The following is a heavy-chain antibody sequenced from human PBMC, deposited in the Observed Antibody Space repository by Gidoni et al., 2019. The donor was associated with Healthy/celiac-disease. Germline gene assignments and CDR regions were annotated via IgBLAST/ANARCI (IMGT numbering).Heavy chain of an antibody. CDR3: ARIVGSNYYYYYMDV. J-gene: IGHJ6*03. Sequence: QVTLRESGPALVKPTQTLTLTCTFSGFSLRTSGMCVSWIRQPPGKALEWLARIDWDDDKYYSTSLKTRLTISKDTSKNQVVLTMTNMDPVDTATYYCARIVGSNYYYYYMDVWGKGTTVTVSS. V-gene: IGHV2-70*15. D-gene: IGHD3-10*01. CDR1: GFSLRTSGMC. CDR2: IDWDDDK.